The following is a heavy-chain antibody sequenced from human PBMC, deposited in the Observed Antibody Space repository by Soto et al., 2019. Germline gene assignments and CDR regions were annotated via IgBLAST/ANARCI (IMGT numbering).Heavy chain of an antibody. D-gene: IGHD3-3*01. J-gene: IGHJ5*02. CDR2: ISAGGETT. CDR1: GFNFKTSA. Sequence: PGGSLRLSCEVSGFNFKTSAMSWVRQAPGKGLEWVSGISAGGETTHYADAVRGRFTIFRDNSKNTLYLQMNSLSAEDTAVYYCAKTGPHVEILGSGDWFDPWGQGTQVTVSS. CDR3: AKTGPHVEILGSGDWFDP. V-gene: IGHV3-23*01.